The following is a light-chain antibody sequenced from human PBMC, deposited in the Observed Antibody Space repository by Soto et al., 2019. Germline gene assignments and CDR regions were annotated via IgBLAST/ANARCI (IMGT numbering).Light chain of an antibody. Sequence: IVLTQSPGTLSLSPGERATLSCRASQSVSRYLAWYQQKPGQAPRLLIYDASNRATGIPARFSGNGSGTDFTLTISSLEPEDFGVYYCQQRSNWPPLTFGGGTKVDIK. J-gene: IGKJ4*01. V-gene: IGKV3-11*01. CDR3: QQRSNWPPLT. CDR2: DAS. CDR1: QSVSRY.